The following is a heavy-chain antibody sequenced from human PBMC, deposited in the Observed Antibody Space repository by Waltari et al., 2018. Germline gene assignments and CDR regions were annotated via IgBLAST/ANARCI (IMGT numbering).Heavy chain of an antibody. CDR3: AREGAYYDFWSGYSNGMDV. CDR2: IYYSGST. J-gene: IGHJ6*02. D-gene: IGHD3-3*01. Sequence: QVQLQESGPGLVKPSETLSLTCTVSGGSISSHYWTWIRQPPVKGLEWIGYIYYSGSTNYNPSLKSRVTISVDTSKNQFSLKLSSVTAADTAVYYCAREGAYYDFWSGYSNGMDVWGQGTTVTVSS. CDR1: GGSISSHY. V-gene: IGHV4-59*11.